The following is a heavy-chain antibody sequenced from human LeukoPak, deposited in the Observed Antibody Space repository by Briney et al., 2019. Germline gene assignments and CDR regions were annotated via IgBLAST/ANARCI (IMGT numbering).Heavy chain of an antibody. Sequence: ETLSLTCTVSGGSISSYYWSWVRQPPGKGLEWIGYIYYSGSTNYNPSLKSRVTISVDTSKNQFSLKLSSVTAADTAVYYCARQGGPGAAAVNYWGQGTLVTVSS. V-gene: IGHV4-59*08. D-gene: IGHD6-13*01. CDR2: IYYSGST. CDR1: GGSISSYY. J-gene: IGHJ4*02. CDR3: ARQGGPGAAAVNY.